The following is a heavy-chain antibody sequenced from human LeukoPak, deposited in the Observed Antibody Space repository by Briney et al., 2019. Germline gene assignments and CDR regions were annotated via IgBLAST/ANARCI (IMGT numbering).Heavy chain of an antibody. CDR2: MNGDGSVK. CDR1: GFIFSKSW. CDR3: ATYTHWVAGDV. J-gene: IGHJ6*02. V-gene: IGHV3-7*01. Sequence: GGSLRLSCAASGFIFSKSWMSWVRQAPGKGLEWVANMNGDGSVKDYVDSVKGRFTISRDNARQSLYLQMSDLRAEVTAVYYCATYTHWVAGDVWGQGTTVTVSS. D-gene: IGHD3-16*01.